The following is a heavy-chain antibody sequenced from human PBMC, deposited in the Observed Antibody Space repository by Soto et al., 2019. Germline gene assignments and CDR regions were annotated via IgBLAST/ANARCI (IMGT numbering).Heavy chain of an antibody. J-gene: IGHJ6*02. V-gene: IGHV1-69*01. CDR3: ARCQLDEYYYYSYGMDV. CDR2: IIPIFGTA. D-gene: IGHD2-2*01. CDR1: GGTFSSYA. Sequence: QVQLVQSGAEVKKPGSSVKVSCKASGGTFSSYAISWVRQAPGQGLEWMGGIIPIFGTANYAQKFQGRVTITADESTSTAYMELSSLRSEDTAVYYCARCQLDEYYYYSYGMDVWGQGTTVTVSS.